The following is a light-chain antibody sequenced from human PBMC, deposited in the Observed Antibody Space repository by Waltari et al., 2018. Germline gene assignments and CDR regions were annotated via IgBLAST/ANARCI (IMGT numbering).Light chain of an antibody. CDR1: QSVLFTPTNKNY. CDR3: QQYQSFPWT. Sequence: DIVMTQSPDSLAVSLGERATINCKSSQSVLFTPTNKNYLAWYRPKPRQPPKLLIYWASTRESGVPDRFSGSVSGTDFTLTISSLQAEDVAVYYCQQYQSFPWTFGQGTKVEIK. J-gene: IGKJ1*01. CDR2: WAS. V-gene: IGKV4-1*01.